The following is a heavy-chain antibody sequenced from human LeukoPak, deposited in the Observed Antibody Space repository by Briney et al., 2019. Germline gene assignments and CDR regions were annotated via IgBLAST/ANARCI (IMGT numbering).Heavy chain of an antibody. V-gene: IGHV3-9*01. Sequence: QTGRYLRLSCAASGFTFDDYAMHWVRQAPGKGLEGVSGISWNSGSIGYADSVKGRFTISRDNAKNSLYLQMNSLRAEDTALYYCAKDITSYYYDSSGSLFDYWGQGTLVTVSS. CDR3: AKDITSYYYDSSGSLFDY. CDR2: ISWNSGSI. J-gene: IGHJ4*02. CDR1: GFTFDDYA. D-gene: IGHD3-22*01.